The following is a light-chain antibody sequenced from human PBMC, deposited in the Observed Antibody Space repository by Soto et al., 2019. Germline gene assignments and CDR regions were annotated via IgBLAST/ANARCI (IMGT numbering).Light chain of an antibody. J-gene: IGLJ1*01. CDR3: CSYAGRSTSPYV. Sequence: QSALTQPASVSGSPGQSITISCTGTSSDVGSYNLVSWYQQHPGTAPKLMIYEVSKRPSGVSNRFSGSKSGNTASLTISGLQAEDDADYYRCSYAGRSTSPYVLGTGTKLTVL. CDR1: SSDVGSYNL. CDR2: EVS. V-gene: IGLV2-23*02.